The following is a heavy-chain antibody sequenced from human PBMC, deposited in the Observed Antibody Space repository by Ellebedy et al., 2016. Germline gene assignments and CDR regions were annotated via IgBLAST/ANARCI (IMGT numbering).Heavy chain of an antibody. J-gene: IGHJ5*02. V-gene: IGHV3-30*09. CDR2: ISINGTNQ. D-gene: IGHD6-13*01. CDR3: ARERGGVAAVVVNWFDP. CDR1: GFIFSPYA. Sequence: GGSLRLSXAASGFIFSPYAIHWVRQAPGKGLEWVSVISINGTNQHYADSVEGRFAISRDNAKNSLYLQMNSLRAEDTAVYYCARERGGVAAVVVNWFDPWGQGTLVTVSS.